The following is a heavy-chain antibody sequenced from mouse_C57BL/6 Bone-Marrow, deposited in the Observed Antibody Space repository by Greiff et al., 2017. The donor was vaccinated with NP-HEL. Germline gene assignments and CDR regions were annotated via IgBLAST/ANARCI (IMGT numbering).Heavy chain of an antibody. D-gene: IGHD1-1*01. CDR1: GYTFTSYW. Sequence: QVQLQQPGAELVRPGSSVKLSCKASGYTFTSYWMHWVKPRPIQGLEWIGNIDPSDSETHYNQKFKDKATLTVDKSSSTAYMQLSSLTSEDSAVYYCARLHYYGSSSDYWGQGTTLTVSS. CDR2: IDPSDSET. CDR3: ARLHYYGSSSDY. V-gene: IGHV1-52*01. J-gene: IGHJ2*01.